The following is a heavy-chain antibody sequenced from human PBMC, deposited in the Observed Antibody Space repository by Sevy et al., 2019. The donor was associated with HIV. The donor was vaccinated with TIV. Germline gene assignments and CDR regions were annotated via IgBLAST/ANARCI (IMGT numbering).Heavy chain of an antibody. CDR1: GGSFSGYY. Sequence: SEILSLTCAVYGGSFSGYYWSWIRQPPGKGLEWIGEINHSGSTNYNPSPKSRVTISVDTSKNQFALKLDSVTAADTAVYYCAGGLNASNDYYDSSGYYSTFDYWGQGTLVTVSS. CDR3: AGGLNASNDYYDSSGYYSTFDY. J-gene: IGHJ4*02. D-gene: IGHD3-22*01. CDR2: INHSGST. V-gene: IGHV4-34*01.